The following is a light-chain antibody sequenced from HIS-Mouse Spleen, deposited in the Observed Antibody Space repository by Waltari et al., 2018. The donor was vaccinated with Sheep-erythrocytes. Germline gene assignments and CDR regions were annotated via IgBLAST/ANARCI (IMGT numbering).Light chain of an antibody. J-gene: IGLJ3*02. Sequence: NFMLTQPHSVSESPGKTVTISCTRSSGSIASNYVQWYQQRPGSAPPTVIYEDNQRPSGVPDRFSGSIDRSSNSASLTLSGLKTEDEADYYCQSYDSSNRVFGGGTKLTVL. CDR1: SGSIASNY. CDR3: QSYDSSNRV. V-gene: IGLV6-57*04. CDR2: EDN.